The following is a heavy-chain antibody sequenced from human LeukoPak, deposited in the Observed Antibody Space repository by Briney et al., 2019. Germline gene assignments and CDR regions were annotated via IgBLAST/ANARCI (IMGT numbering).Heavy chain of an antibody. CDR2: INPNSGGT. D-gene: IGHD1-20*01. Sequence: GASVKVSCKASGYTFTGYYMHWVRQAPGQGLEWMGWINPNSGGTNYAQKFQGRVTMTRDTSISTAYMELSRLRSDDTAVYYCARRGRWGEAYNWMYAFDIWGQGTMVTVSS. J-gene: IGHJ3*02. CDR1: GYTFTGYY. V-gene: IGHV1-2*02. CDR3: ARRGRWGEAYNWMYAFDI.